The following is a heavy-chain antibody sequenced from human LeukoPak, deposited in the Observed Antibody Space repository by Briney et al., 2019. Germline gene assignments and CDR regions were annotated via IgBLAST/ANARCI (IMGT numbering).Heavy chain of an antibody. V-gene: IGHV3-23*01. CDR2: ISGSGGST. CDR3: AKFSGYYETYFDY. J-gene: IGHJ4*02. CDR1: GFTFTNYA. Sequence: GGSLRLSCVASGFTFTNYAMSWVRQAPGKGLEWVSAISGSGGSTYYADSVKGRFTISRDNSKNTLYLQMNSLRAEDTAVYYCAKFSGYYETYFDYWGQGTLVTVSS. D-gene: IGHD3-22*01.